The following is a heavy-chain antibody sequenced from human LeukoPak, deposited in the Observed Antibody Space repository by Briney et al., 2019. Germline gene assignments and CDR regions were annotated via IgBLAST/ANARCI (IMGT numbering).Heavy chain of an antibody. CDR1: GFIFSYYG. J-gene: IGHJ3*02. D-gene: IGHD6-19*01. V-gene: IGHV3-23*01. CDR2: ISGSGGST. Sequence: GGSLRLSCEVSGFIFSYYGMNWVRQAPGKGLEWVSAISGSGGSTYYADSVKGRFTISRDSSKNTLYLQMNSLRAEDTAVYYCAKHTYSSGWYGAFDIWGQGTMVTVSS. CDR3: AKHTYSSGWYGAFDI.